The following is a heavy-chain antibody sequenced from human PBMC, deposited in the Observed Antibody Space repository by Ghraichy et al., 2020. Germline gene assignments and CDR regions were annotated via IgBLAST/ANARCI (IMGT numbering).Heavy chain of an antibody. J-gene: IGHJ2*01. Sequence: GGSLRLSCAASEFIFSGYGINWVRQAPGKGLEWVSSISSSGSYIYYADSVKGRFTISRDNAKNSLYLQMNSLRAEDTAVYYCARVGGSCSAASCYAYFDLWGRGTLVTVSS. CDR1: EFIFSGYG. V-gene: IGHV3-21*01. CDR2: ISSSGSYI. D-gene: IGHD2-2*01. CDR3: ARVGGSCSAASCYAYFDL.